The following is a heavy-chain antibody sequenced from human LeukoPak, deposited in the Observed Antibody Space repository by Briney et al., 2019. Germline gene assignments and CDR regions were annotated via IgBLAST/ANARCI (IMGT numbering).Heavy chain of an antibody. CDR2: IRSKTHGETI. D-gene: IGHD6-19*01. CDR1: GFTFSNVW. J-gene: IGHJ4*02. CDR3: PTEVIIAVTGNDY. Sequence: GGSLRLSCAASGFTFSNVWMNWVRQAPGKGLEWVGRIRSKTHGETIDYAAPVRGRFTISRDDSKNTLYLQLNSLKTEDTAVYYCPTEVIIAVTGNDYWGQGSLVTVSS. V-gene: IGHV3-15*07.